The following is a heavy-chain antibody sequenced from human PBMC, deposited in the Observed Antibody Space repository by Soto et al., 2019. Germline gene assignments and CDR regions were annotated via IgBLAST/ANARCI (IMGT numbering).Heavy chain of an antibody. CDR1: GFTFSSYA. CDR3: AKDRDGYDSGNTDEVDY. J-gene: IGHJ4*02. Sequence: GGSLRLSCAASGFTFSSYAMSWVRQAPGKGLEWVSAISGSGGSTYYADSVKGRFTISRDNSKNTLYLQMNSLRAEDTAVYYCAKDRDGYDSGNTDEVDYWGQGTLVTVSS. CDR2: ISGSGGST. D-gene: IGHD5-12*01. V-gene: IGHV3-23*01.